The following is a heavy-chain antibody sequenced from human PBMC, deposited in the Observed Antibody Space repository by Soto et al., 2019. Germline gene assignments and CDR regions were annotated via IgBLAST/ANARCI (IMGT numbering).Heavy chain of an antibody. CDR3: ARHYYDSSGYYYDFDY. V-gene: IGHV1-18*04. CDR2: ISAYNGNT. CDR1: GYTFTSYG. D-gene: IGHD3-22*01. J-gene: IGHJ4*02. Sequence: ASVKFSCTASGYTFTSYGISWVRQAPGQGLEWMGWISAYNGNTNYAQKLQGRVTMTTDTSTSTAYMELRSLRSDDTAVYYCARHYYDSSGYYYDFDYWGQGTLVTVSS.